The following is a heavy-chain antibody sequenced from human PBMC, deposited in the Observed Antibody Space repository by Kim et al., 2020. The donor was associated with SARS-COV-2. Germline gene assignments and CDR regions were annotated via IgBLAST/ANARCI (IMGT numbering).Heavy chain of an antibody. D-gene: IGHD3-10*01. CDR2: IVVGSGNT. V-gene: IGHV1-58*01. Sequence: SVKVSCKASGFTFTSSAVQWVRQARGQRLEWIGWIVVGSGNTNYAQKFQERVTITRDMSTSTAYMELSSLRSEDTAVYYCAAAIMVRGVILSMWDAFDIWGQGTMVTVSS. CDR1: GFTFTSSA. CDR3: AAAIMVRGVILSMWDAFDI. J-gene: IGHJ3*02.